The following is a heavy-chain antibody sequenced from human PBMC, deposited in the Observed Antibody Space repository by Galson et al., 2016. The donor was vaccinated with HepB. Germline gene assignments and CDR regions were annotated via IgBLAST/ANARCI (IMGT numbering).Heavy chain of an antibody. J-gene: IGHJ5*02. D-gene: IGHD3-10*01. V-gene: IGHV1-3*01. Sequence: SVKVSCKAFGYDFIRYNMHWVCQAPGQRPEWMGWINVGNGDTKYSEKFQGRVTITRDKSASTTYMELSSLRSEDTSVYYCARGRRFGELIYWFDTWGQGTLVTVSS. CDR1: GYDFIRYN. CDR3: ARGRRFGELIYWFDT. CDR2: INVGNGDT.